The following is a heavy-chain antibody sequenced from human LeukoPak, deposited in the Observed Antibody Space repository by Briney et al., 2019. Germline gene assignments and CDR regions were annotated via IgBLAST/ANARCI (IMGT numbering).Heavy chain of an antibody. CDR3: ARVGIVLMVYAIRPFDY. D-gene: IGHD2-8*01. V-gene: IGHV3-7*01. J-gene: IGHJ4*02. CDR1: GFTFSSYW. Sequence: GGSLRLSCAASGFTFSSYWMSWVRQAPGKGLEWMANIKQDGSEKYYVDSVKGRFTISRDNAKNSLYLQMNSLRAEDTAVYYCARVGIVLMVYAIRPFDYWGQGTLVTVSS. CDR2: IKQDGSEK.